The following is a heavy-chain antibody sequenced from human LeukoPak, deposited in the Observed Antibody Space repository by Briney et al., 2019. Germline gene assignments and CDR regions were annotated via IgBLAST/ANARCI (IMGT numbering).Heavy chain of an antibody. CDR2: INPNSGGT. Sequence: ASVKVSCKASGYTFTGYYMHWVRQAPGQGLEWMGWINPNSGGTNYAQKFQGRVTMTRDTSTSTAYMEPSRLRSDDTAVYYCARAGGIAVARSFDYWGQGTLVTVSS. CDR3: ARAGGIAVARSFDY. J-gene: IGHJ4*02. D-gene: IGHD6-19*01. V-gene: IGHV1-2*02. CDR1: GYTFTGYY.